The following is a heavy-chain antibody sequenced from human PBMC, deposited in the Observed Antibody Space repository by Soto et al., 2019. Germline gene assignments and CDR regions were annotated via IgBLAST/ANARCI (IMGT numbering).Heavy chain of an antibody. Sequence: SETLSLTCTVXXVSXXSGSXDWXXXXXXXXXXXXXXXXIYYSGSTNYNPSLKSRVTISVDTSKDQFSLKLSSVTAADTAVYYCARDPIRFLEWLPQDGPYYYYGMDVWGQGTTVTVS. CDR3: ARDPIRFLEWLPQDGPYYYYGMDV. J-gene: IGHJ6*02. CDR1: XVSXXSGSXD. V-gene: IGHV4-61*01. CDR2: IYYSGST. D-gene: IGHD3-3*01.